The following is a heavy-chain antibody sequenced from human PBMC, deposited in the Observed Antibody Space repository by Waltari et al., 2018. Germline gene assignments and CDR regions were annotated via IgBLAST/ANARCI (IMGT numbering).Heavy chain of an antibody. CDR1: GFTFCSYS. CDR3: ARGRSTAMVPIDY. CDR2: ISSSSSYI. Sequence: EVQLVESGGGLVKPGGSLRLSCAASGFTFCSYSMNWVRQAPGKGLEWVSSISSSSSYIYYADSVKGRFTISRDNAKNSLYLQMNSLRAEDTAVYYCARGRSTAMVPIDYWGQGTLVTVSS. J-gene: IGHJ4*02. V-gene: IGHV3-21*01. D-gene: IGHD5-18*01.